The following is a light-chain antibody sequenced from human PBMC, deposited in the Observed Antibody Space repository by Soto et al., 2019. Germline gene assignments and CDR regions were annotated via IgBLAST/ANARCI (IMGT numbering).Light chain of an antibody. J-gene: IGKJ3*01. Sequence: DIVMTQSPLSLPVTPGEPASISFSSMQSLLYSNGYYYLDWYLQKPGQSPQLLIYLGISRASGVPDRFSASVSATDFTLKISRVEAEDVGVYYCMQTLQTPRSFGPGTKVDIK. CDR2: LGI. V-gene: IGKV2-28*01. CDR1: QSLLYSNGYYY. CDR3: MQTLQTPRS.